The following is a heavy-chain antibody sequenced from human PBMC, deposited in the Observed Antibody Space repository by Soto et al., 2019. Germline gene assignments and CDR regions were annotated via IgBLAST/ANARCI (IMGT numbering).Heavy chain of an antibody. Sequence: GGSLRLSCAASGFTFSSYSMNWVRQAPGKGLEWVSYMSSSSSTIYYADSVKGRFTISRDNAKNSLYLQMNSLRDEDTAVYYCASSVLIVVVTDDAFDIWGQGTMVTVSS. CDR1: GFTFSSYS. CDR2: MSSSSSTI. V-gene: IGHV3-48*02. CDR3: ASSVLIVVVTDDAFDI. D-gene: IGHD2-21*02. J-gene: IGHJ3*02.